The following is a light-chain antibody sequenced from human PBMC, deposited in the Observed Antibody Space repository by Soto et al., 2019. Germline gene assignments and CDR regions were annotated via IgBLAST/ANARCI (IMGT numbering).Light chain of an antibody. V-gene: IGLV1-40*01. J-gene: IGLJ2*01. CDR1: SSNIGAGYD. Sequence: QSVLTQPPSVSGAPGQGVTISCTGRSSNIGAGYDVHWYQQLPGTAPKLLIYGNSNRPSGVPDRFSGSKSGTSASLAITGLQAEDEADYSCQSYDSSLSGSVVFGGGTKLTVL. CDR3: QSYDSSLSGSVV. CDR2: GNS.